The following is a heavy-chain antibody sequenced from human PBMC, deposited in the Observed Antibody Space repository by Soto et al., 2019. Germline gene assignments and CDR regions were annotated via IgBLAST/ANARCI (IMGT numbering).Heavy chain of an antibody. CDR2: IDPKSGVS. V-gene: IGHV1-2*02. D-gene: IGHD3-16*01. J-gene: IGHJ4*02. Sequence: QVQLVQSGADVKKPGASVRVSCKPSGYTFTDLYIHWVRQAPGLGLEWMGWIDPKSGVSRKTQKFQGSLTMTRDTSTNTVYMELSSLRSDDTAVYYCARDNYDPLDYWGQGTLVTVSS. CDR1: GYTFTDLY. CDR3: ARDNYDPLDY.